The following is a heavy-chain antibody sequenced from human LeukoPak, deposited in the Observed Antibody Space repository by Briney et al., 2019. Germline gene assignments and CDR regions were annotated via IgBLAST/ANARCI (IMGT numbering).Heavy chain of an antibody. CDR1: GLTFSSNW. CDR3: ARGGSYHAFYYMDV. V-gene: IGHV3-74*01. CDR2: MNSDGSST. D-gene: IGHD1-26*01. J-gene: IGHJ6*03. Sequence: PGGSLRLSCAASGLTFSSNWIHWVRQAPGKGLVWVSRMNSDGSSTRYADSVKGRFTISRDNAKNTLYLQMNSLRAEDTAVYYCARGGSYHAFYYMDVWGKGTTVTVSS.